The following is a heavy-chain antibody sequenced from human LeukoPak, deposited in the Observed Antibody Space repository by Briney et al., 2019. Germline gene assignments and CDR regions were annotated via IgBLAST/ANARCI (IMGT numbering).Heavy chain of an antibody. CDR1: GGSFSGYY. CDR2: INHSGST. D-gene: IGHD2-2*01. CDR3: ARGPGIGYCSSTSCYRFDY. J-gene: IGHJ4*02. Sequence: PSETLSLTCAVYGGSFSGYYWSWIRQPPGQGLEWIGEINHSGSTNYNPSLKSRVTISVDTSKNQFSLKLSSVTAADTAVYYCARGPGIGYCSSTSCYRFDYWGQGTLVTVSS. V-gene: IGHV4-34*01.